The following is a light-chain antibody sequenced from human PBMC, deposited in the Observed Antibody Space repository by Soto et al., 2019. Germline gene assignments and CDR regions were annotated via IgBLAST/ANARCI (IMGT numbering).Light chain of an antibody. Sequence: EIVLTQSLATLSLSPGERATLSCRASQSVSIYLAWYQQKPGQAPRLLIYDASNRATGIPARFSGSGSGTDFTLTISSLEPEDFAVYYCQQRSNWPVTFGQGTRLEIK. CDR2: DAS. CDR3: QQRSNWPVT. V-gene: IGKV3-11*01. CDR1: QSVSIY. J-gene: IGKJ5*01.